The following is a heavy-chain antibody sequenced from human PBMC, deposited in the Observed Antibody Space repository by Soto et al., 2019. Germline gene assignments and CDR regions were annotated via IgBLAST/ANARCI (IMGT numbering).Heavy chain of an antibody. Sequence: GASVKVSCKASGYTFTNYGIIWVRQAPGQGLEWMGWISAYTGNTNYAQKLQGRVTMTTDTSTSTAYMELRTLRSDDTAVYYCARDYYDSSGYFPPYGFDIWGQGTMVTVSS. J-gene: IGHJ3*02. CDR1: GYTFTNYG. CDR2: ISAYTGNT. CDR3: ARDYYDSSGYFPPYGFDI. D-gene: IGHD3-22*01. V-gene: IGHV1-18*01.